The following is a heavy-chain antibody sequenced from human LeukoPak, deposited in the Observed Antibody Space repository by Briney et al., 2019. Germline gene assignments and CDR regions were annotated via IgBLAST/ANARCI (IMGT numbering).Heavy chain of an antibody. CDR2: IYYSGST. V-gene: IGHV4-59*01. Sequence: SQTLSLTCTVSGGSISSYYWSWIRQPPGKGLEWIGYIYYSGSTNYNPSLKSRVTISVDTSKNQFSLKLSSVTAADTAVYYCAKRSPAPSGSSSWYYRFDPWGQGTLVTVSS. D-gene: IGHD6-13*01. CDR3: AKRSPAPSGSSSWYYRFDP. J-gene: IGHJ5*02. CDR1: GGSISSYY.